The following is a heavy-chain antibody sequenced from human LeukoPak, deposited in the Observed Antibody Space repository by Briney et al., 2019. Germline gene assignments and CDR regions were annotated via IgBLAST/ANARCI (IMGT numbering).Heavy chain of an antibody. CDR2: INPKSGGT. Sequence: ASVKVSCKASGYTFTDYYIHWVRQVPGQGPEWMGWINPKSGGTSYAQNFQGRVTMTRDTSVSTVYIELTRLNSDDTAVYCCTRVAVLMLYGNSFYYFDYWGQGALVTVSS. V-gene: IGHV1-2*02. CDR1: GYTFTDYY. CDR3: TRVAVLMLYGNSFYYFDY. J-gene: IGHJ4*02. D-gene: IGHD2-8*01.